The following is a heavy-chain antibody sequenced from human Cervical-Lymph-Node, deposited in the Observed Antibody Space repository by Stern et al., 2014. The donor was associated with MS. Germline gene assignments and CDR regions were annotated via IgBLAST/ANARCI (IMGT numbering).Heavy chain of an antibody. Sequence: QVQLVQSGGGVVQPGRSLRLSCAASGFSFSSYGMYWVRQAPGKGLEGVSGIWHDGKNEYYADSVKGRFTISRDNAKSTVYLQMNSLRDEDTAVYFCARHPAAAGTGVHLEYWGQGTLVIVSS. D-gene: IGHD6-13*01. CDR3: ARHPAAAGTGVHLEY. CDR1: GFSFSSYG. J-gene: IGHJ4*02. CDR2: IWHDGKNE. V-gene: IGHV3-33*01.